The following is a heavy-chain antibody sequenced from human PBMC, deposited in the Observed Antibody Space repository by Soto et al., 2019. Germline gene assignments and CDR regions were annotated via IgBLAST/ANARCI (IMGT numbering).Heavy chain of an antibody. J-gene: IGHJ4*02. CDR1: GGTFSSYT. CDR2: ISAYNGNT. D-gene: IGHD6-13*01. Sequence: QVQLVQSGAEVKKPGSSVKVSCKASGGTFSSYTISWVRQAPGQGLEWMGWISAYNGNTNYAQSLQGRVTMTTDTSTTTAYMELRSLKSDDTAVYYCARVSPSSRAAEPWGQGTLVTVS. CDR3: ARVSPSSRAAEP. V-gene: IGHV1-18*01.